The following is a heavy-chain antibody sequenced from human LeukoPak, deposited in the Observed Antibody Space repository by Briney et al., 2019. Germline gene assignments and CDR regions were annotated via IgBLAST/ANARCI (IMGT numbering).Heavy chain of an antibody. V-gene: IGHV3-48*03. Sequence: GGSLRLSCAASGFILSSYEMSWVRQAPGKGLEWVSYISSSGSSIYYADSVKGRFTISRDNAKNTLYLQMNSLRAEDTAVYYCARVLLGTWGAFDIWGQGTMVTVSS. CDR2: ISSSGSSI. CDR1: GFILSSYE. CDR3: ARVLLGTWGAFDI. J-gene: IGHJ3*02. D-gene: IGHD7-27*01.